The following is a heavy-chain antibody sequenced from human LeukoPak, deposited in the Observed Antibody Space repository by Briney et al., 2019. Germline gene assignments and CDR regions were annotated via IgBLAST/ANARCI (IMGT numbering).Heavy chain of an antibody. J-gene: IGHJ4*02. CDR1: GGSISSYY. CDR2: IYYSGST. CDR3: ARDIGYSYGYGY. V-gene: IGHV4-59*04. D-gene: IGHD5-18*01. Sequence: SETLSLTCTVSGGSISSYYWSWIRQPPGKGLEWIGYIYYSGSTYYNPSLKSRVTISVDTSKNQFSLKLSSVTAADTAVYYCARDIGYSYGYGYWGRGTLVTVSS.